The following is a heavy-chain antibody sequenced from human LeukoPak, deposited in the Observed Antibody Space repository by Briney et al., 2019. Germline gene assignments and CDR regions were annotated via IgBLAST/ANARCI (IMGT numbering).Heavy chain of an antibody. V-gene: IGHV3-21*01. D-gene: IGHD6-19*01. CDR1: GFTFSSYS. CDR3: ASGSSGWYGEI. Sequence: PGGSLRLSCAASGFTFSSYSMNWVRQAPGKGLEWVSSISSSSSYIYYADSVKGRFTMSRDNAKNTLYLQMNSLRAEDTAVYHCASGSSGWYGEIWGQGTLVTVSS. CDR2: ISSSSSYI. J-gene: IGHJ4*02.